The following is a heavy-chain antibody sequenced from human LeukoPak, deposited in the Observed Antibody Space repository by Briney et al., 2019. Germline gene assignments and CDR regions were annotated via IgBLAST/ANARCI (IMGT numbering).Heavy chain of an antibody. V-gene: IGHV4-59*01. CDR1: GGSISSYY. CDR3: ARDREATFDY. CDR2: IYYSGST. Sequence: SETLSLTCTVSGGSISSYYWSWIRQPPGKGLEWIGYIYYSGSTNYNPSLKSRVTISVDTSKNQFSLKLSSVTAADTAVYYCARDREATFDYWRQGTLVTVSS. J-gene: IGHJ4*02. D-gene: IGHD1-26*01.